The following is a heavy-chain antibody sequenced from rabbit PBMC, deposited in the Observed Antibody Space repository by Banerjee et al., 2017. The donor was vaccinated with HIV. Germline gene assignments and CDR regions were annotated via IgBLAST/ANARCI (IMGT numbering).Heavy chain of an antibody. V-gene: IGHV1S45*01. CDR2: INTSSGNT. CDR3: LRRWHSTDL. J-gene: IGHJ3*01. Sequence: QEQLVESGGGLVQPGGSLKLTCKASGSDISSNAMCWVRQAPGKGLEWIACINTSSGNTYYASWAKGRFTISKTSSTAVTLQMTSLTAADTATYFCLRRWHSTDLWGQGTLVTVS. CDR1: GSDISSNA. D-gene: IGHD7-1*01.